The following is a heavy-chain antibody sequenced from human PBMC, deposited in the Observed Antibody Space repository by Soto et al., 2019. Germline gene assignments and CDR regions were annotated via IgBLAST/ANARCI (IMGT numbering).Heavy chain of an antibody. Sequence: QVQLVQSGAEVKKPGSSVKVSCKASGGTFSSYAISWVRQAPGQGLEWMGGIIPIFGTANYAQKFQGRVTITADESTSTAYRELSSLRSEDTAVYYCAREGEIVATIALYNWFDPCGQGTLVTVSS. V-gene: IGHV1-69*12. D-gene: IGHD5-12*01. CDR1: GGTFSSYA. CDR3: AREGEIVATIALYNWFDP. J-gene: IGHJ5*02. CDR2: IIPIFGTA.